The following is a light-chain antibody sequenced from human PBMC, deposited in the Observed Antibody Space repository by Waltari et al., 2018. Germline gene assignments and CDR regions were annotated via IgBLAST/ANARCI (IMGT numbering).Light chain of an antibody. J-gene: IGKJ2*01. Sequence: VLTQSPGALSLPPGERVTLSCRASQSLTKRYLAWYQQKPGQAPRLLIDGASSRAAGIPDRFSGSGSGTDFTLTISRLEPEDFAVYYCQQYGSSIMYTFGQGTKLEIK. CDR2: GAS. V-gene: IGKV3-20*01. CDR1: QSLTKRY. CDR3: QQYGSSIMYT.